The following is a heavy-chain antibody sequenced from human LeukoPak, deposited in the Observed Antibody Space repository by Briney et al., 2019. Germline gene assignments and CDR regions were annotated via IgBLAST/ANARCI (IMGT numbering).Heavy chain of an antibody. CDR2: IYYSGST. D-gene: IGHD4-11*01. V-gene: IGHV4-61*01. Sequence: PSETLSLTCTASNGSVSSGSYYWSWIRQPPGKGLEWIGYIYYSGSTNYNPSLKSRVTISVDTSKNQFSLKLSSVTAADTAVYYCARLTTGRFDPWGQGTLVTVSS. CDR3: ARLTTGRFDP. CDR1: NGSVSSGSYY. J-gene: IGHJ5*02.